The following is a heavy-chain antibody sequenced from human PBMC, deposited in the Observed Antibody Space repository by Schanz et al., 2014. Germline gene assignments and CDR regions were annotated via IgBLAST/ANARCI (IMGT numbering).Heavy chain of an antibody. V-gene: IGHV3-33*06. CDR3: AKDGRLPYYGTGSDFDY. J-gene: IGHJ4*02. CDR1: GFPFSSYA. D-gene: IGHD3-22*01. CDR2: IWYDGSNK. Sequence: QVQLAESGGGVVQPGRSLRLSCAASGFPFSSYALHWVRQAPGKGLEWVAIIWYDGSNKYYADSVKGRFTISRDNSKNTLYLQMNSLRAEDTAIYYCAKDGRLPYYGTGSDFDYWGQGTLXAVSS.